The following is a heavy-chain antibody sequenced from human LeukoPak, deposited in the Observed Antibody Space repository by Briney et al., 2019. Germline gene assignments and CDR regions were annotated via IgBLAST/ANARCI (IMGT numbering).Heavy chain of an antibody. V-gene: IGHV1-69*13. CDR3: ARVNGYNYYHFDY. CDR2: IIPIFGTA. J-gene: IGHJ4*02. CDR1: GGTFSSYA. Sequence: SVKVSCKASGGTFSSYAISWVRQAPGQGLEWMGGIIPIFGTANYAQKFQGRVTITADESTSTAYMELSSLRSEDTAVYYCARVNGYNYYHFDYWGQGTLVTVSS. D-gene: IGHD5-24*01.